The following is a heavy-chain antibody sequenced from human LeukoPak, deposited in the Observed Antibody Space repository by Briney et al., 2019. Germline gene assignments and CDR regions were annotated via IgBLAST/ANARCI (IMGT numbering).Heavy chain of an antibody. Sequence: ASVKVSCKASGYTFTGYYMHWVRQAPGQGLEGMGWINPNSGGTNYAQKFQGRVTMTRDTSISTAYLELSRLRSDDTAVYYCARDQVGLYYYDNNYMDVWGKGTTVTISS. J-gene: IGHJ6*03. CDR1: GYTFTGYY. CDR2: INPNSGGT. V-gene: IGHV1-2*02. D-gene: IGHD3-22*01. CDR3: ARDQVGLYYYDNNYMDV.